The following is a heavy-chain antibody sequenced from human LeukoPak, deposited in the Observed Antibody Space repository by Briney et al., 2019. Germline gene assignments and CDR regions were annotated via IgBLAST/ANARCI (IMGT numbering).Heavy chain of an antibody. V-gene: IGHV4-59*12. D-gene: IGHD6-13*01. CDR2: IYYSGST. CDR3: ARDILATSIAAPYY. J-gene: IGHJ4*02. Sequence: SETLSLTCTVSVESISGFYWTWIRQPPGKGLEWIGYIYYSGSTNYNPSLKSRVTISVDKSKNQFSLRLNSVNAADAAVYYCARDILATSIAAPYYEGQGTLVTVSS. CDR1: VESISGFY.